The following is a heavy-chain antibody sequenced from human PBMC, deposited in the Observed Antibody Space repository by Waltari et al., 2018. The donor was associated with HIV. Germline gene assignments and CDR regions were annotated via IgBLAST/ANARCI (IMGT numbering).Heavy chain of an antibody. CDR1: GITFSRKH. CDR2: VYSDGNT. V-gene: IGHV3-66*01. J-gene: IGHJ4*02. D-gene: IGHD3-10*01. CDR3: ARAAYYGSGSYVYHFDY. Sequence: VHLVEFGGGLVQPGGSLRLSCVASGITFSRKHRSGVRQAPGKGLEWVSVVYSDGNTYYADSVKGRFTISRDNSRNTLYLQMNSLRAEDTAVYYCARAAYYGSGSYVYHFDYWGQGTLVTVSS.